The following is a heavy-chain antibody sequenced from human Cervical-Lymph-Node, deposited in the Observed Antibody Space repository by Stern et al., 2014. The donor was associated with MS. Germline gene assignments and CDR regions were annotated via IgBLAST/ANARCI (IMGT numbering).Heavy chain of an antibody. J-gene: IGHJ1*01. CDR1: GFTFSSSG. CDR2: IWYDGSNT. CDR3: AREGGNTAEYFQH. Sequence: VESGGGVVQPGRSLRLSCAASGFTFSSSGMHWVRQAPGKGLEWLAIIWYDGSNTYYADSVKGRFTISRDNSKNTLYLQMNSLRAEDTAVYYCAREGGNTAEYFQHWGQGTLVTVSS. D-gene: IGHD4-23*01. V-gene: IGHV3-33*01.